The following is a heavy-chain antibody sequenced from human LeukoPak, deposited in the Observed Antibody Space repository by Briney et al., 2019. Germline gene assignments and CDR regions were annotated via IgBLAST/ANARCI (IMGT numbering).Heavy chain of an antibody. V-gene: IGHV1-24*01. J-gene: IGHJ4*02. CDR3: ATEVNGYSYGPKFDY. D-gene: IGHD5-18*01. CDR2: FDPEDGET. Sequence: GASVKVSCKVSGYTLTELSMHWVRQAPGKGLEWMGGFDPEDGETIYAQKFQGRVTMAEDTYTDTAYMELSSLRSEDTAVYYCATEVNGYSYGPKFDYWGQGTLVTVSS. CDR1: GYTLTELS.